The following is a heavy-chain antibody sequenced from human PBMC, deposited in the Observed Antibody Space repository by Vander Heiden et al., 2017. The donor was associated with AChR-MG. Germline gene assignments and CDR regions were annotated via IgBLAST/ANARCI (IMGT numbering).Heavy chain of an antibody. Sequence: QITLKESGPTLVKPTQTLTLTCPFPGFSLSTSGVGVGWIRQPPGKALEWLALIYWDDDKRYSPSLKSRLTITKDTSKTQVVLTMTNMDPVDTATYYCARYCSGGSCYTFGFDPWGQGTLVTVSS. J-gene: IGHJ5*02. CDR1: GFSLSTSGVG. CDR3: ARYCSGGSCYTFGFDP. V-gene: IGHV2-5*02. CDR2: IYWDDDK. D-gene: IGHD2-15*01.